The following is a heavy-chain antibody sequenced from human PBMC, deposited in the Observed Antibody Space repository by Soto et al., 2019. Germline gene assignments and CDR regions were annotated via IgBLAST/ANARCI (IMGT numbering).Heavy chain of an antibody. V-gene: IGHV4-31*03. Sequence: SETLSLTCTVSGGSISSGGYYWSWIRQHPGKGLEWIGYIYYSGSTYYNPSLKSRVTISVDTSKNQFSLKLSSVTAADTAVYYCAREGPTGNWNYDFDYWGQGTLVTVLL. CDR3: AREGPTGNWNYDFDY. CDR2: IYYSGST. J-gene: IGHJ4*02. D-gene: IGHD1-7*01. CDR1: GGSISSGGYY.